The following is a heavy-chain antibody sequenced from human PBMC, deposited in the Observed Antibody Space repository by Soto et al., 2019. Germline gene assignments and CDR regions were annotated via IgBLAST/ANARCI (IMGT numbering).Heavy chain of an antibody. CDR1: GGTFSSYA. D-gene: IGHD1-26*01. CDR2: IIPIFGTA. Sequence: QVQLVQSGAEVKKPGSSVKVSCKASGGTFSSYAISWVRQAPGQGLEWMGGIIPIFGTANYAQKFQGRVTITADEATSTAYMGLSSLRSGDTAVYYCARDTPSMYSGNELGWVGGYDAFDSWGQGTMVTVSS. V-gene: IGHV1-69*01. CDR3: ARDTPSMYSGNELGWVGGYDAFDS. J-gene: IGHJ3*02.